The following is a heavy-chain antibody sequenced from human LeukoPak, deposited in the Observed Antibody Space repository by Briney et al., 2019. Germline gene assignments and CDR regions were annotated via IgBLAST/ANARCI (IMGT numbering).Heavy chain of an antibody. V-gene: IGHV1-69*05. J-gene: IGHJ4*02. CDR3: ATQNQGVITSDY. Sequence: SVKVSCKASGGTFTSYAISWVRQAPGQGLEWMGRIIPIFGTANYAQKFQGRVTITTDESTSTAYMELSSLRSEDTAVYYCATQNQGVITSDYWGQGTLVTVSS. D-gene: IGHD3-22*01. CDR2: IIPIFGTA. CDR1: GGTFTSYA.